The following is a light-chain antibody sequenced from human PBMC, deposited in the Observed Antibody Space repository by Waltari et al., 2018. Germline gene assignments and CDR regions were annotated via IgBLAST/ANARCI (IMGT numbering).Light chain of an antibody. J-gene: IGKJ4*01. CDR3: HQYNTLPLT. CDR1: ESVKNK. V-gene: IGKV1-5*03. Sequence: DVQLTHSPSTLSASVGDRVTITCRASESVKNKLAWYQHQPGKAPKVLVHKASRLESGVPSRFSGSGYGTEFTLTISSLEPDDFATYYCHQYNTLPLTFGGGTKVEIK. CDR2: KAS.